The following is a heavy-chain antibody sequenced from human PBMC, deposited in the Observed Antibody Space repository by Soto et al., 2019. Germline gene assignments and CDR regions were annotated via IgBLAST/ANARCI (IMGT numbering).Heavy chain of an antibody. CDR2: IFSSGST. Sequence: SETLSLTCTVSGGSINTFYWSWVRQPAGKGLEWIGRIFSSGSTSFNPSLESRVAMSVDTSKNHFSLNLSSVTAADMAVYYCAREGSYSAYNFAHGIQLWSFDFWGQGALVT. V-gene: IGHV4-4*07. D-gene: IGHD5-12*01. CDR1: GGSINTFY. J-gene: IGHJ4*02. CDR3: AREGSYSAYNFAHGIQLWSFDF.